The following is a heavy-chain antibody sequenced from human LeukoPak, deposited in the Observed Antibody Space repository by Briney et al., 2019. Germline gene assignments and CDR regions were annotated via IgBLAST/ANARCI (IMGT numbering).Heavy chain of an antibody. CDR2: IYDSGNT. V-gene: IGHV4-30-4*01. J-gene: IGHJ4*02. D-gene: IGHD2-15*01. CDR3: ARVSGRRSGGSCYEFDS. CDR1: GVSISSGDYY. Sequence: SETLSLTCSVSGVSISSGDYYWSWIRQPPGKGLEWIAYIYDSGNTYYSPSLKSRIIMSVDKSRNQFSLKLSSVTAADTAVYYCARVSGRRSGGSCYEFDSWGQGTLVTVSS.